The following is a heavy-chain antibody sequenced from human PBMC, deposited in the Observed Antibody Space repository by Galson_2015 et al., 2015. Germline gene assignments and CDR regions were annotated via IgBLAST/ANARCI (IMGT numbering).Heavy chain of an antibody. Sequence: SLRLSCAASGFTFSSYAMNWVRQAPGKGLEWVSVISGSGDNTYYADSVKGRFTISRDNSKNTLYLQMNRLRAEDTAVYYCAKTFRTSYYYYYMDVWGKGTTVTVSS. CDR2: ISGSGDNT. CDR3: AKTFRTSYYYYYMDV. D-gene: IGHD2-2*01. CDR1: GFTFSSYA. J-gene: IGHJ6*03. V-gene: IGHV3-23*01.